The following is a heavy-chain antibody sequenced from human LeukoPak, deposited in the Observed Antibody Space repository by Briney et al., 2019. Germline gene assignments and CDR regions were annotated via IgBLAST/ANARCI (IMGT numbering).Heavy chain of an antibody. J-gene: IGHJ4*02. CDR2: IFYTGST. CDR1: GPSITTHS. Sequence: SETLSLTCTVSGPSITTHSWSWIRQPPGKGPEWIGCIFYTGSTNYNPSLKGRVTISPDTSKNQLSLKLSAVAAADTAVYYCARHEGDDNTRLPGFDLWGQGALVTVSS. D-gene: IGHD3-22*01. V-gene: IGHV4-59*08. CDR3: ARHEGDDNTRLPGFDL.